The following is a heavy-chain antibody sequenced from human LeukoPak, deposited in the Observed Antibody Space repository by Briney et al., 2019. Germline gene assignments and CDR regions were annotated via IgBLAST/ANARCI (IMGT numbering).Heavy chain of an antibody. D-gene: IGHD3-3*02. Sequence: SETLSLTCTVSGGSISTYYWSWIRQPPGKGLEWIGYIYYSGSTNYNPSLKSRVTISVDTSKNQFSLKLSSLTAADTAVYYCARLRRSRLAEFDYWGQGTLVTVSS. J-gene: IGHJ4*02. CDR1: GGSISTYY. V-gene: IGHV4-59*08. CDR3: ARLRRSRLAEFDY. CDR2: IYYSGST.